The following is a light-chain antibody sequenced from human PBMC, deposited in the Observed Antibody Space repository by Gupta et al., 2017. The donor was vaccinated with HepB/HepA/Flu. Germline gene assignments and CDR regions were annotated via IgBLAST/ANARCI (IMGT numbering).Light chain of an antibody. CDR2: GAS. Sequence: EIVMTQSPATLSVSPGERATLSCRASQSVSSNLAWYQQKPGQAPRLLIYGASTRATGIPARFSGSGSGNEFTLTISSLQSEDFAVYYCQQDNNWPAFGQGTKVEIK. J-gene: IGKJ1*01. V-gene: IGKV3-15*01. CDR1: QSVSSN. CDR3: QQDNNWPA.